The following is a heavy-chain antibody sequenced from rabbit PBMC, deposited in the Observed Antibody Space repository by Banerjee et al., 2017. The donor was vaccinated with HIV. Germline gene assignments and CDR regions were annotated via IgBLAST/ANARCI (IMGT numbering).Heavy chain of an antibody. CDR2: IYASSSGNT. V-gene: IGHV1S40*01. CDR3: TSAAADYGWGFVL. Sequence: QSLEESGGDLVKPGASLTLTCTASGIDFSSYYMCWVRQAPGKGLEWIACIYASSSGNTYYASWAKGRFTISKASSTTVTLQMTSLTAADTATYFCTSAAADYGWGFVLWGPGTLVTVS. CDR1: GIDFSSYY. D-gene: IGHD6-1*01. J-gene: IGHJ4*01.